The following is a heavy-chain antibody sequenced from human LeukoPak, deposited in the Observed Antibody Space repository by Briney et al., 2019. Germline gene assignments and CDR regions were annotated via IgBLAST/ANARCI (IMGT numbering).Heavy chain of an antibody. D-gene: IGHD3-10*01. V-gene: IGHV3-7*01. CDR3: AREGGSGSYLTS. CDR2: IKQDGSEK. Sequence: PGGSLRLSCAASRLILSNYWMSWVRQAPGKGLEYVANIKQDGSEKYYVDSVKGRFTISRDNAKNSLYLQMNSLRAEDTAVYYCAREGGSGSYLTSWGQGTLVTVSS. J-gene: IGHJ5*02. CDR1: RLILSNYW.